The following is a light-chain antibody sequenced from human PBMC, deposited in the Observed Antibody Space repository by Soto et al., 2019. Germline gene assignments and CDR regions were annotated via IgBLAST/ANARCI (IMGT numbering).Light chain of an antibody. V-gene: IGLV2-14*01. CDR2: EVS. J-gene: IGLJ2*01. Sequence: QSVLIQPASVSGSPGQSITISCTGTSSDVGGYNYVSWYQQHPGKAPKLMIYEVSNRPSGVSNRFSGSKSGNTASLTISGLQAEDEADYYCSSYTSSSTLEVFGGGTQLTVL. CDR3: SSYTSSSTLEV. CDR1: SSDVGGYNY.